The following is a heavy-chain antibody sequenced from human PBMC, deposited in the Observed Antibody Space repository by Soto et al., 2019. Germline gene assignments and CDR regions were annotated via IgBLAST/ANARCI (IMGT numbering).Heavy chain of an antibody. CDR1: GLTFSSYG. CDR3: VSDRGYGHASVPYS. CDR2: ISYDGGLQ. Sequence: QAQLLESGGGVVQPGRSLRLSCAASGLTFSSYGMHWVRQAPGTGLEWVAVISYDGGLQHYADSVKGRFTISRDNSKNMVLLQMNSLRAEDTAVYYCVSDRGYGHASVPYSWGQGTLVSVSS. J-gene: IGHJ4*02. V-gene: IGHV3-30*03. D-gene: IGHD5-18*01.